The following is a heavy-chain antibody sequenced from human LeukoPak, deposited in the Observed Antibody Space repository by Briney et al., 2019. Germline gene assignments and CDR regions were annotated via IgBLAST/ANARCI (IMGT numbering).Heavy chain of an antibody. J-gene: IGHJ4*02. CDR1: GGSLSSDY. V-gene: IGHV4-59*08. D-gene: IGHD3-10*01. CDR2: IYYSGST. CDR3: ARHGVLLWFGELSL. Sequence: SETLSLTCTVSGGSLSSDYWSWIRQPPGKGLEWSGYIYYSGSTNYNPSLKSRVTISVDTSKNQFSLKLSSVTAADTAVYYCARHGVLLWFGELSLWGQGTLVTVSS.